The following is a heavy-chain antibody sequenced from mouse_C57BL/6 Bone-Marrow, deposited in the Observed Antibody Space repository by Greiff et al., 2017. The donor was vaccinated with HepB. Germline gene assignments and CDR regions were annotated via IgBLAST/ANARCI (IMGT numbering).Heavy chain of an antibody. D-gene: IGHD2-3*01. CDR2: IDPSDSYT. V-gene: IGHV1-69*01. CDR3: ARSGYWDWFAY. Sequence: QVQLQQPGAELVMPGASVKLSCKASGYTFTSYWMLWVKQRPGQGLEWIGEIDPSDSYTNYNQKFKGKSTLTVDKSSSTAYMQLSSLTSEDSAVYYCARSGYWDWFAYWGQGTLVTVSA. J-gene: IGHJ3*01. CDR1: GYTFTSYW.